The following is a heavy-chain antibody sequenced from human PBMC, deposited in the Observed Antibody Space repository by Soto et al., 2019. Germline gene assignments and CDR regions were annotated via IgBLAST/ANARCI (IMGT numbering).Heavy chain of an antibody. CDR2: IYYSGTT. Sequence: PSEALSVTCTVSGGSISSGDYYWSWIRQPPGKGLEWIGYIYYSGTTYYNPSLKSRVTISLDTSKNRFSLKLSSVTAADTAVYYCALRFGTAWGQGTTVTVSS. D-gene: IGHD5-12*01. CDR3: ALRFGTA. V-gene: IGHV4-30-4*01. J-gene: IGHJ6*02. CDR1: GGSISSGDYY.